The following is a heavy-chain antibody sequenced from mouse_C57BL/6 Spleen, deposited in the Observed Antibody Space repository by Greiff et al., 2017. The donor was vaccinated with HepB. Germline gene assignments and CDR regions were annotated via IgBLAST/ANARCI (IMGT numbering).Heavy chain of an antibody. J-gene: IGHJ1*03. V-gene: IGHV1-22*01. Sequence: EVQLQQSGPELVKPGASVKMSCKASGYTFTDYNMHWVKQSHGKSLEWIEYINPNNGGTSYNQKFKGQATLTVNKSSSAAYMELRSLTSEDSAVYYCATYGNYWYFDVWGTGTTVTVSS. CDR1: GYTFTDYN. D-gene: IGHD2-10*02. CDR2: INPNNGGT. CDR3: ATYGNYWYFDV.